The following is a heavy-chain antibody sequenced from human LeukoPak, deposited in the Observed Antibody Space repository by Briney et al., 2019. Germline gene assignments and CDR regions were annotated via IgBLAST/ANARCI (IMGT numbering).Heavy chain of an antibody. D-gene: IGHD4-17*01. J-gene: IGHJ4*02. CDR3: ARGGSDYCPFDY. CDR1: GFTFSSYA. Sequence: GGSLRLSCAASGFTFSSYAMHWVRQAPGKGLEWVAVISYDGSNKYYADSVKGRFTISRDNSKNTLYLQMNSLRAEDTAVYYCARGGSDYCPFDYWGQGTLVTVSS. V-gene: IGHV3-30-3*01. CDR2: ISYDGSNK.